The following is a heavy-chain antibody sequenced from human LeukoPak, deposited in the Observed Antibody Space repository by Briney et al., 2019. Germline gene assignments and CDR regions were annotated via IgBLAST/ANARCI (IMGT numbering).Heavy chain of an antibody. D-gene: IGHD3-22*01. CDR3: ARDALYYYDSSDLDY. CDR2: IKQDGSEK. V-gene: IGHV3-7*01. CDR1: GFTFSSYW. J-gene: IGHJ4*02. Sequence: GGSLRLSCAVSGFTFSSYWMSWVRQAPGKGLEWVANIKQDGSEKYYVDSVKGRFTISRDNAKNSLYLQMNSLRAEDTAVYYCARDALYYYDSSDLDYWGQGTLVTVSS.